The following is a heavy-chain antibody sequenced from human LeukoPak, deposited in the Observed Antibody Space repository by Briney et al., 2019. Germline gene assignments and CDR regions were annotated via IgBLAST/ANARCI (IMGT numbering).Heavy chain of an antibody. CDR3: ARDRCSGGSCYGHDAFDI. Sequence: GASVKVSCKASGYTFTGYYMHWVRQAPGQGLEWMGWXXXNSGGTNYAQKFQGRVTMTRDTSISTAYMELSRLRSDDTAVYYCARDRCSGGSCYGHDAFDIWGQGTMVTVSS. CDR1: GYTFTGYY. D-gene: IGHD2-15*01. CDR2: XXXNSGGT. J-gene: IGHJ3*02. V-gene: IGHV1-2*02.